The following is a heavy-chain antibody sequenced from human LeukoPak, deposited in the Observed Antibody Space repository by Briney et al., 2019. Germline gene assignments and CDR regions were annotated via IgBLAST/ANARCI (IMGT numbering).Heavy chain of an antibody. V-gene: IGHV3-21*01. Sequence: PGGSLRLSCAASGFTFNSYSMNWVRQAPGKGLEWVSSISSSSSYIYYADPVKGRFTISRDNAKNSLYLQMNSLRAEDTAVYYCARDDWPQDYWGQGTLVTVSS. CDR3: ARDDWPQDY. CDR1: GFTFNSYS. D-gene: IGHD3-9*01. CDR2: ISSSSSYI. J-gene: IGHJ4*02.